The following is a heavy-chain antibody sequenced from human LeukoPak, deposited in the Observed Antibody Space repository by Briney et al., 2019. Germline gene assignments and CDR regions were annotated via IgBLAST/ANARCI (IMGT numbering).Heavy chain of an antibody. V-gene: IGHV4-4*07. CDR3: ARVQDIGDWYFDL. Sequence: PSETLSLTCTVSGGSISSYYWSWIRQPAGKGLEWIGRINTSGSTNYNPSLKSRVTMSVDTSKNQFSLKLSSVTTADTAVYYCARVQDIGDWYFDLWGRGTLVTVSS. CDR2: INTSGST. CDR1: GGSISSYY. J-gene: IGHJ2*01. D-gene: IGHD2-15*01.